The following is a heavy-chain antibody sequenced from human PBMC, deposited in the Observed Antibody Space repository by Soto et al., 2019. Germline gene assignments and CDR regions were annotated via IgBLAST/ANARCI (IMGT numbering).Heavy chain of an antibody. J-gene: IGHJ4*02. V-gene: IGHV5-51*01. CDR2: IYPGDSDT. CDR1: GYSFTSYW. D-gene: IGHD2-21*02. CDR3: ARNPKYCGGDCYSNFDY. Sequence: HGESLKISCKGSGYSFTSYWIGWVRQMPGKGLEWMGIIYPGDSDTRYSPSFQGQVTISADKSISTAYLQWSSLKASDTAMYYCARNPKYCGGDCYSNFDYWGQGTLVTVSS.